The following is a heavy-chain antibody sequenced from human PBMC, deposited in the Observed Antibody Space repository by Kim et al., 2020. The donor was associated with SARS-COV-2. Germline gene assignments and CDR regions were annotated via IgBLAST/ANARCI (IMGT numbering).Heavy chain of an antibody. CDR3: AKAPRGYYYYYMDV. Sequence: ADSVKGRFTISRDNAKNSLYLQMNSLRAEDTALYYCAKAPRGYYYYYMDVWGKGTTVTVSS. D-gene: IGHD3-16*01. V-gene: IGHV3-9*01. J-gene: IGHJ6*03.